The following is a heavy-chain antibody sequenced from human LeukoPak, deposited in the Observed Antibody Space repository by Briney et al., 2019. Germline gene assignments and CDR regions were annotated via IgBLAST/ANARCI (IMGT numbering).Heavy chain of an antibody. J-gene: IGHJ4*02. CDR1: GFTFSSYW. D-gene: IGHD3-16*01. CDR2: INEDGRVT. CDR3: ARDLRGIHDY. V-gene: IGHV3-74*01. Sequence: GGSLRLSCTASGFTFSSYWVHWVRQSQEKRLAWVSRINEDGRVTDYADSVKGRFTISRDNARNTLYLQMHSLRVEDTAVYYCARDLRGIHDYWGQGTLVTVSS.